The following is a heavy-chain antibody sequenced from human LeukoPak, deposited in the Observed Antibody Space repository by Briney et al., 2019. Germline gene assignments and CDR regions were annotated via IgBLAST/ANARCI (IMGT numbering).Heavy chain of an antibody. V-gene: IGHV1-69*02. D-gene: IGHD2-2*02. CDR3: ARSFGIAYTGV. J-gene: IGHJ4*02. CDR1: GGAFSSYT. Sequence: ASVKVSCKASGGAFSSYTISWVRQAPGPGLEWMGRIIPILGIANYAQKFQGRVTITADKSTSTAYMELSSLRSEDTAVYYCARSFGIAYTGVWGQGTLVTVSS. CDR2: IIPILGIA.